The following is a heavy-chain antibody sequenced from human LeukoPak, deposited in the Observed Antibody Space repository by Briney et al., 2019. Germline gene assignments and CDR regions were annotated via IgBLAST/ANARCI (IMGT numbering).Heavy chain of an antibody. Sequence: PGGSPRLSCVASGLAFRNYAMTWVRQAPGKGLEWVSVIRGSGGDIRYADSVKGRFTISRDNSVNTLYLQMNSLRAEDTAVYYCGKDPNGDYIGAFDFWGQGTMVTVSS. CDR2: IRGSGGDI. CDR3: GKDPNGDYIGAFDF. CDR1: GLAFRNYA. J-gene: IGHJ3*01. D-gene: IGHD4-17*01. V-gene: IGHV3-23*01.